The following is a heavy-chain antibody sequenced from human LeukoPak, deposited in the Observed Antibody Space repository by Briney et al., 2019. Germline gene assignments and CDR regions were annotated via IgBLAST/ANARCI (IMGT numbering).Heavy chain of an antibody. CDR2: IRSKAYGGTT. D-gene: IGHD4-11*01. CDR3: TRLPYRYYFDY. V-gene: IGHV3-49*04. Sequence: GGSLRLSCTASGFTFGDYAMSWVRQAPGKRLEWVGFIRSKAYGGTTEYAASVKGRFTISRDDSKSIAYLQMNSLKTEDTAVYYCTRLPYRYYFDYWGQGTLVTVSS. J-gene: IGHJ4*02. CDR1: GFTFGDYA.